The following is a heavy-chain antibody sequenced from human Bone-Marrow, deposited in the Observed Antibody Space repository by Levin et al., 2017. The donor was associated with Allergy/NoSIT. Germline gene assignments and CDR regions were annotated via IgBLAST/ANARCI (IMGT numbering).Heavy chain of an antibody. CDR2: IIPGTGGTT. V-gene: IGHV3-23*01. CDR1: GFTFTSYA. CDR3: AKSRTVGWEKDTFDI. J-gene: IGHJ3*02. D-gene: IGHD4-11*01. Sequence: QSGGSLRLSCAVSGFTFTSYAMSWVRQAPGKGLEWVSNIIPGTGGTTYYADSVKGRFTISRDTSENTLHLQMNDLRAEDTAVYHCAKSRTVGWEKDTFDIWGQGTVVTVSS.